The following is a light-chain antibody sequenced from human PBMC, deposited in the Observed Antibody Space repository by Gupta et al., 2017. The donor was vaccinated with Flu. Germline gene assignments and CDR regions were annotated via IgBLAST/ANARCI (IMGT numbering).Light chain of an antibody. V-gene: IGKV1-39*01. CDR2: AAS. Sequence: DIQMTQSPSSLSASVGDRVTITCRASQSISSYLNWYQQKPGKAPKLLIYAASSLQSGVPSRFSGSGSGTEFTLTISSLQPEDFATYYCQQSYSNPLTFGEGTKVEIK. J-gene: IGKJ4*01. CDR1: QSISSY. CDR3: QQSYSNPLT.